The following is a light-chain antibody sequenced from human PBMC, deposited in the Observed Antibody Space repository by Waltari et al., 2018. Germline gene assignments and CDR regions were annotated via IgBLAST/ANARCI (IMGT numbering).Light chain of an antibody. CDR1: QSVSSY. CDR3: QQSYGTPSS. Sequence: DIQMTQSPSSLSASVGDRVTITCRASQSVSSYLNWYQQKPGKAPRLLIYAASNLESGVPARFSGSGSGTDFTLTISSLQPEDFATYYCQQSYGTPSSFGRGTKVEIK. V-gene: IGKV1-39*01. CDR2: AAS. J-gene: IGKJ4*02.